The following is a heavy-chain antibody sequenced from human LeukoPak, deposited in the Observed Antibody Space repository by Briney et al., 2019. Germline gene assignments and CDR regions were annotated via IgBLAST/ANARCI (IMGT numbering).Heavy chain of an antibody. J-gene: IGHJ3*02. Sequence: SETLSLTCTVSGGSISSGYYWGWIRQPPGKGLEWIGSIYHSGSTYYNPSLKSRVTISVDTSKNQFSLKLSSVTAADTAVYYCARASRTDAFDIWGQGTMVTVSS. CDR2: IYHSGST. D-gene: IGHD1-14*01. CDR1: GGSISSGYY. V-gene: IGHV4-38-2*02. CDR3: ARASRTDAFDI.